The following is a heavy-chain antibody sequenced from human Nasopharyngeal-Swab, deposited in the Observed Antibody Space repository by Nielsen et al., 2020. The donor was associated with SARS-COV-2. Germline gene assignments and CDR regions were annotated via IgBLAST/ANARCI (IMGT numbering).Heavy chain of an antibody. D-gene: IGHD3-9*01. CDR2: IDTDGTTI. CDR3: ASTNDWCFQY. J-gene: IGHJ4*02. CDR1: GYIFSSYW. V-gene: IGHV3-74*01. Sequence: GGSLRLSCAGSGYIFSSYWMHWVRQTPGDGLVWVSRIDTDGTTINYADSVEGRFTISRDNAKNSLYLQMNSLRGEDTAIYYCASTNDWCFQYWGQGSLITVSS.